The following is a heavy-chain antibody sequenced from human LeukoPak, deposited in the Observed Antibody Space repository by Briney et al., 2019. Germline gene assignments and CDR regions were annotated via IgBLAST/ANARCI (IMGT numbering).Heavy chain of an antibody. V-gene: IGHV4-34*01. J-gene: IGHJ5*02. CDR2: INHSGST. CDR3: ARRGVVPAAMGGGNWFDP. D-gene: IGHD2-2*01. Sequence: KPSETLSLTCAVYGGSFSGYYWSWIRQPPGKGLEWIGEINHSGSTNYNPSLKSRVTISVDTSKNQFSLKLSSVTAADTAVYYCARRGVVPAAMGGGNWFDPWGQGTLVTVSS. CDR1: GGSFSGYY.